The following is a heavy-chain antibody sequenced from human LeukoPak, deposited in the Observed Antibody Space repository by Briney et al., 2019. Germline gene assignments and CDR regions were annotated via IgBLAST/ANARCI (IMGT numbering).Heavy chain of an antibody. D-gene: IGHD4-11*01. J-gene: IGHJ4*02. CDR3: AKSKSPYPMDYIFDF. V-gene: IGHV3-30*18. CDR2: ISNDGSIT. Sequence: GGSLRLSCAASGFSFGSYGMHWVRQAPGKGLERVAVISNDGSITKYGDSVRGRFTISRDNSKNTLYVQMNSLRTDDAAVYYCAKSKSPYPMDYIFDFWGQGTRVTVSS. CDR1: GFSFGSYG.